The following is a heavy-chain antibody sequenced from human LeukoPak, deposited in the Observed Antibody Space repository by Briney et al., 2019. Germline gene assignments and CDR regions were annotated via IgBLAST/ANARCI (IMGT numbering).Heavy chain of an antibody. CDR3: AAGRHAYYYDSSGYYVDAFDI. J-gene: IGHJ3*02. Sequence: SVKVSCKASGFTFTSSAMQWVRQARGQRLEWIGWIVVGRGNTNYAQKFQERVTITRDMSTSTAYMELSSLRSEDTAVYYCAAGRHAYYYDSSGYYVDAFDIWGQGTMVTVSS. CDR2: IVVGRGNT. D-gene: IGHD3-22*01. CDR1: GFTFTSSA. V-gene: IGHV1-58*02.